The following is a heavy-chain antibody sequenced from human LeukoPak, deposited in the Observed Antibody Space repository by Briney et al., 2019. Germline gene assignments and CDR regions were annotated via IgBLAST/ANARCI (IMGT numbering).Heavy chain of an antibody. CDR2: IWYDGSNT. V-gene: IGHV3-33*01. CDR3: ARGHWHIDL. CDR1: GFTFSSYG. J-gene: IGHJ2*01. Sequence: GGSLRLSCAASGFTFSSYGMHWVRQAPGKGPEWVADIWYDGSNTDDADSVKGRFTISRDNSKNTLYLQMNSLRAEDTAVYYCARGHWHIDLWGRGTLVTVSS.